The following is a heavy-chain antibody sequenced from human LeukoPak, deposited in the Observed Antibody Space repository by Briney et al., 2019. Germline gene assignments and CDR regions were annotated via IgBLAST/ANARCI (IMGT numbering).Heavy chain of an antibody. Sequence: SETLSLTCAVSGVPFSNYYWSWVRQSPWPGLEWIGEINHSGYTNYNPSLKSRVTMSIDTSKNQFSLRLTSVSAADTGVYYCTRAVAGHPDWGQGTLVTVSS. CDR2: INHSGYT. V-gene: IGHV4-34*01. CDR3: TRAVAGHPD. J-gene: IGHJ4*02. CDR1: GVPFSNYY. D-gene: IGHD6-19*01.